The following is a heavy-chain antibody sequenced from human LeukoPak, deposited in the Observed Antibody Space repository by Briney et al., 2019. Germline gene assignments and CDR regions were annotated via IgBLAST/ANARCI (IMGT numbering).Heavy chain of an antibody. CDR2: IKSDGSGT. CDR3: TRGDFCSGVHCNGPFDI. J-gene: IGHJ3*02. Sequence: PGGSLRLSCVASGFNLSTYWMHWVRQAPGKGLVWVSRIKSDGSGTTYGDSVKGRFTISRDNAKNTLYLQMNSLRAEDTAVYYCTRGDFCSGVHCNGPFDIWGQGTTVTVSS. CDR1: GFNLSTYW. V-gene: IGHV3-74*01. D-gene: IGHD3-3*01.